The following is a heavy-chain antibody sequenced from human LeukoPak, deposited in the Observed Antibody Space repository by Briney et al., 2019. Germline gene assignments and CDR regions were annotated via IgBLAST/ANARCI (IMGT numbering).Heavy chain of an antibody. J-gene: IGHJ3*02. CDR3: TRNGWVGAPQLGAFDT. CDR2: VDPSGRST. Sequence: ASVRISCKASGYTFINYYLHWVRQAPGQGLEWMGIVDPSGRSTSHAQKFQGRVTMSGDTSTSTVYMELSRLRSEDMALYYCTRNGWVGAPQLGAFDTWGQGTMVTVSS. CDR1: GYTFINYY. D-gene: IGHD1-26*01. V-gene: IGHV1-46*01.